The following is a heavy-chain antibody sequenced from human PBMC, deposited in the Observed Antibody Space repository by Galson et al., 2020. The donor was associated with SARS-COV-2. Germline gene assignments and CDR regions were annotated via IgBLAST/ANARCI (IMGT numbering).Heavy chain of an antibody. CDR3: AREGLRFLEWLLALDY. CDR1: GYTFTSYG. D-gene: IGHD3-3*01. J-gene: IGHJ4*02. V-gene: IGHV1-18*01. Sequence: ASVKVSCKASGYTFTSYGISWVRQAPRQGLEWMGWISAYNGNTNYAQKLQGRVTMTTDTSTSTAYMELRSLRSDDTAVYYCAREGLRFLEWLLALDYWGQGTLVTVSS. CDR2: ISAYNGNT.